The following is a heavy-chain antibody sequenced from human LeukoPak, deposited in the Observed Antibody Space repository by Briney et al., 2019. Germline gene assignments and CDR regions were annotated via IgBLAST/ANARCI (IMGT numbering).Heavy chain of an antibody. D-gene: IGHD6-6*01. Sequence: SQTLSPTCPVSGGSLSRGGYYLSWNRPPPGKGLGWIGYIYYSGSTYYNPSLKSRVTISVDTSKNQFSLKLSSVTAADTAVYYCARDSPEYSSSFDYWGQGTLVTVSS. J-gene: IGHJ4*02. CDR3: ARDSPEYSSSFDY. CDR2: IYYSGST. CDR1: GGSLSRGGYY. V-gene: IGHV4-31*03.